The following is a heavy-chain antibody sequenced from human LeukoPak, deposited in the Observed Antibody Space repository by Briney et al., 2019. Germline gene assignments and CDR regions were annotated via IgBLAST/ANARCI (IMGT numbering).Heavy chain of an antibody. CDR2: INHSGST. D-gene: IGHD3-3*01. CDR3: ARGREAIFGVVRNFYYFDY. J-gene: IGHJ4*02. Sequence: PSETLSLTCTVSGGSISSSSYYWGWIRQPPGKGLEWIGEINHSGSTNYNLSLKSRVTISVDTSKNQFSLKLSSVTAADTAVYYCARGREAIFGVVRNFYYFDYWGQGTLVTVSS. CDR1: GGSISSSSYY. V-gene: IGHV4-39*07.